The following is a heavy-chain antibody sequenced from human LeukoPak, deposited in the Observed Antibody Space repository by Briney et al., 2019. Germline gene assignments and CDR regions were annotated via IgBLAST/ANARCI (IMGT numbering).Heavy chain of an antibody. D-gene: IGHD3-10*01. J-gene: IGHJ5*02. CDR1: GGSISGYY. V-gene: IGHV4-59*01. Sequence: SETLSLTCAVSGGSISGYYWSWIRQPPGKGLEWIGYIYYSGGPNYNPSLKSRVTISVDTSKNQFSLKLSSVTAADTAVYYCARDRVAGSWFDPWGQGTLVTVSS. CDR2: IYYSGGP. CDR3: ARDRVAGSWFDP.